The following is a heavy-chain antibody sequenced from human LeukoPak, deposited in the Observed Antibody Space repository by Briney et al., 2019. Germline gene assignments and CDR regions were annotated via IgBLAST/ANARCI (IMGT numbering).Heavy chain of an antibody. CDR1: GFTFSSYD. CDR2: ISYDGSNK. Sequence: PGGSLRLSCAASGFTFSSYDMHWVRQAPGKGLEWVAVISYDGSNKYYADSVKGRFTISRDNSKNTLYLQMNSLRAEDTAVYYCANGIVATTLCDYWGQGTLVTVSS. J-gene: IGHJ4*02. D-gene: IGHD5-12*01. V-gene: IGHV3-30*18. CDR3: ANGIVATTLCDY.